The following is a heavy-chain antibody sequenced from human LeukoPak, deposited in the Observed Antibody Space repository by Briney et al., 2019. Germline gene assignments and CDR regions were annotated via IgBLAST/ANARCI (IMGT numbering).Heavy chain of an antibody. V-gene: IGHV1-46*01. D-gene: IGHD4-23*01. CDR3: ARGFFYGGNERGLDY. J-gene: IGHJ4*02. Sequence: ASVKVSCEASGYTFTSYYMHWVRQAPGQGLEWVGIINPNGGTTTYAQRLQGKVTMTRDTSTRTYFMELSSLRSEDTALYYCARGFFYGGNERGLDYWGQGTLVTVSS. CDR1: GYTFTSYY. CDR2: INPNGGTT.